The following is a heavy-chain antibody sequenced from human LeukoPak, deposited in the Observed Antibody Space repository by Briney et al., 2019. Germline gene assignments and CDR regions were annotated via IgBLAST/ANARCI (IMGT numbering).Heavy chain of an antibody. D-gene: IGHD5-24*01. CDR2: INHSGST. Sequence: SETLSLTCAVYGGSFSGYYWSWIRQPPGKGLEWIGEINHSGSTNYNLSLKSRVAISVDTSKNQFSLKLSSVTAADTAVYYCARGQSLWWLQLNAFDIWGQGTMVTVSS. CDR1: GGSFSGYY. V-gene: IGHV4-34*01. CDR3: ARGQSLWWLQLNAFDI. J-gene: IGHJ3*02.